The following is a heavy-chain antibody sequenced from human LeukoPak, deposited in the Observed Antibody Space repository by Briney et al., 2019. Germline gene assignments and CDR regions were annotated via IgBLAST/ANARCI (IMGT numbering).Heavy chain of an antibody. V-gene: IGHV3-11*01. J-gene: IGHJ4*02. CDR3: ARDIRYYYDSSAEYYFEY. D-gene: IGHD3-22*01. Sequence: PGGSLRLSCAASGFTFSDYYMSWIRQAPGKGLEWVSYISSSGSTIYYADSVKGRFTISRDNAKNSLYLQMNSLRAEDTAVYYCARDIRYYYDSSAEYYFEYWGQGTLVTVSS. CDR1: GFTFSDYY. CDR2: ISSSGSTI.